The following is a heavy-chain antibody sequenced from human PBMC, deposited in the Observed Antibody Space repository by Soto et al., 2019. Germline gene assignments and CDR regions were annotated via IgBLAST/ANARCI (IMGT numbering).Heavy chain of an antibody. Sequence: SETLSLTCAVYGGSFSGYYWSWIRQPPGKGLEWIGEINHSGSTNYNPSLKSRVTISVDTSKNQFSLKLSSVTAADTAVYYCARGLKGMVRGVIISTYGMDVWGQGTTVTVSS. CDR1: GGSFSGYY. CDR2: INHSGST. J-gene: IGHJ6*02. D-gene: IGHD3-10*01. V-gene: IGHV4-34*01. CDR3: ARGLKGMVRGVIISTYGMDV.